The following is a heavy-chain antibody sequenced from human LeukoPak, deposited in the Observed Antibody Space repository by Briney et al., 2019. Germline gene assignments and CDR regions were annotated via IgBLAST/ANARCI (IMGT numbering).Heavy chain of an antibody. Sequence: SDTSYSPSFQGQVTISADKSISTAYLQWSSLKASDTAMYYCARRGTYYDFWSGYPFDYWGQGTLVTVSS. V-gene: IGHV5-51*01. CDR3: ARRGTYYDFWSGYPFDY. CDR2: SDT. J-gene: IGHJ4*02. D-gene: IGHD3-3*01.